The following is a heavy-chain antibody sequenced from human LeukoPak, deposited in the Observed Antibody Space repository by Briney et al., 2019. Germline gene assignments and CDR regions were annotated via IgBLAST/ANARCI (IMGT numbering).Heavy chain of an antibody. J-gene: IGHJ5*02. CDR2: IYYSGST. CDR1: GGSISSSSYY. D-gene: IGHD6-13*01. V-gene: IGHV4-39*07. CDR3: ARDHKDSSSWSEDNWFDP. Sequence: PSETLSLTCTVSGGSISSSSYYWGWIRQPPGKGLEWIGSIYYSGSTYYNPSLKSRVTISVDTSKNQFSLKLSSVTAADTAVYYCARDHKDSSSWSEDNWFDPWGQGTLVTVSS.